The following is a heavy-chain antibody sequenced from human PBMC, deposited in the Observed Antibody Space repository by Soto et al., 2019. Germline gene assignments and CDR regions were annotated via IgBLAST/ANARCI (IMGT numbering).Heavy chain of an antibody. CDR2: INAGNGNT. CDR3: ASNHLGATRYGMDV. J-gene: IGHJ6*02. CDR1: GYTFTSYA. V-gene: IGHV1-3*01. D-gene: IGHD1-26*01. Sequence: ASVKGSCKASGYTFTSYAMHWVRQAPGQRLEWMGWINAGNGNTKYSQKFQGRVTITRDTSASTAYMELSSLRSEDTAVYYGASNHLGATRYGMDVWGQGTTVSVSS.